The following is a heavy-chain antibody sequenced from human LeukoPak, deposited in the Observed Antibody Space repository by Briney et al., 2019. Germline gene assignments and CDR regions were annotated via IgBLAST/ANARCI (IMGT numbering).Heavy chain of an antibody. CDR3: ARGLSGRDGYNQFDY. Sequence: PGRSLRLSCAASGFTFSNYAMHWVRQAPGKGLEWVAFISYDGSNKYYADSVKGRFTISRDNSKNTLYLQMNSLRAEDTAVYYCARGLSGRDGYNQFDYWGQGTLVTVSS. D-gene: IGHD5-24*01. CDR1: GFTFSNYA. V-gene: IGHV3-30-3*01. J-gene: IGHJ4*02. CDR2: ISYDGSNK.